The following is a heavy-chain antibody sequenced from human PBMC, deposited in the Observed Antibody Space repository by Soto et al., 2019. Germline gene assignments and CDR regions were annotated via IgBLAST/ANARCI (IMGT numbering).Heavy chain of an antibody. Sequence: QLQLRESGSGLVKPSQTLYLTCAVSGGSISSGGYSWSWIRQPPGKGLEWIGCVYHSGSTYYNPSLKSRVTISVDRSKNQFSLKLSSVTAADTAVYYCARVPDRWGQGTLVTVSS. V-gene: IGHV4-30-2*01. CDR2: VYHSGST. J-gene: IGHJ5*02. CDR1: GGSISSGGYS. D-gene: IGHD2-2*01. CDR3: ARVPDR.